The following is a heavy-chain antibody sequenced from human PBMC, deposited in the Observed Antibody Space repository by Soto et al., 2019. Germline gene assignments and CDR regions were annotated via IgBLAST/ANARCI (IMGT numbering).Heavy chain of an antibody. V-gene: IGHV1-69*04. Sequence: SVKVSCKASGGTFSSYTISWVRQAPGQGLEWMGRIIPILGIANYAQKFQGRVTITADKSTSTAYMELSSLRSEDTAVYYCAREGLLLLPDYWGQGTLVTVSS. CDR2: IIPILGIA. CDR1: GGTFSSYT. J-gene: IGHJ4*02. D-gene: IGHD3-22*01. CDR3: AREGLLLLPDY.